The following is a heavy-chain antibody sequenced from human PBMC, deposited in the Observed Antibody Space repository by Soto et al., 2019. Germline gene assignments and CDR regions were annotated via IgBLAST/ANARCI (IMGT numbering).Heavy chain of an antibody. CDR3: ARGQVVAAQH. D-gene: IGHD2-15*01. Sequence: SETLSLTCTVSGDSMSDNTYHWDWIRQPPGKGLEWIGTIYYSGATHYNASLKSRVTISVDRSKNQFSLKLSSVTAADTAVYYCARGQVVAAQHWGQGTLVTVSS. CDR2: IYYSGAT. V-gene: IGHV4-39*07. CDR1: GDSMSDNTYH. J-gene: IGHJ4*02.